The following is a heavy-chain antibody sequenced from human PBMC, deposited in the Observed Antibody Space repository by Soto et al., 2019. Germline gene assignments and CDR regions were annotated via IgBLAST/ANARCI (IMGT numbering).Heavy chain of an antibody. D-gene: IGHD3-10*01. CDR1: GFTFSNHV. J-gene: IGHJ6*02. V-gene: IGHV3-23*01. CDR3: AKYLKTTAVGPGYYCYGMDV. Sequence: EMQLLESGGGLVQPGGSLRLSCAASGFTFSNHVMTWVRQAPGKGLEWVSALSGSGVSTFYADYVKGRFTISRDNSKNTLHLQMSSLRAEDTAVYYCAKYLKTTAVGPGYYCYGMDVWGQWTTVTVSS. CDR2: LSGSGVST.